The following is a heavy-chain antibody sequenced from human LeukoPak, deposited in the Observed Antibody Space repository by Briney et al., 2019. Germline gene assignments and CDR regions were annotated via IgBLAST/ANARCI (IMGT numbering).Heavy chain of an antibody. CDR3: ARGGSSWYDYFGY. CDR2: IYYSGST. V-gene: IGHV4-39*01. J-gene: IGHJ4*02. CDR1: GNSVSSSIHY. Sequence: SETLSLTCSVSGNSVSSSIHYWGWIRQPPGKGLEWIGSIYYSGSTHYNPSLKSRVTISVDTSKNQFSLKLSYVTAEDTAVYYCARGGSSWYDYFGYWGQGALVTVSS. D-gene: IGHD6-13*01.